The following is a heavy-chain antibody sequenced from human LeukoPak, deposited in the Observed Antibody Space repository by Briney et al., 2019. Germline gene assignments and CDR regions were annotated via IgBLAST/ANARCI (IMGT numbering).Heavy chain of an antibody. CDR3: AREDTVTSGGGWFDP. J-gene: IGHJ5*02. V-gene: IGHV4-34*01. D-gene: IGHD4-17*01. CDR1: GGSFSGYY. Sequence: TTSETLSLTCAVYGGSFSGYYWSWIRQPPGKGLEWVGEINHSGSTNYNPSLKSRVTISVDTSKNQFSLKLSSVTAADTAVYYCAREDTVTSGGGWFDPWGQGTLVTVSS. CDR2: INHSGST.